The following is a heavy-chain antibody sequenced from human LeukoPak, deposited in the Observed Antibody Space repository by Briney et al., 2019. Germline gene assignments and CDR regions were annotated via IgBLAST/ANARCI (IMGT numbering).Heavy chain of an antibody. CDR3: ARVGGYSSSWHYYYYYYMDV. D-gene: IGHD6-13*01. Sequence: SETLSLTCTVSGGSISSSGYYWGWIRQPPGKGLEWIGSIYHSGSTYYNPSLKSRVTISVDTSKNQFSLKLSSVTAADTAVYYCARVGGYSSSWHYYYYYYMDVWGKGTTVTVSS. CDR2: IYHSGST. V-gene: IGHV4-39*07. CDR1: GGSISSSGYY. J-gene: IGHJ6*03.